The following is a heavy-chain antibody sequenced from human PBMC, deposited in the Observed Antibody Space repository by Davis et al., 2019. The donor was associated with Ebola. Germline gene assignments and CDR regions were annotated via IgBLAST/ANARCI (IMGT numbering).Heavy chain of an antibody. V-gene: IGHV3-30*18. CDR2: ISYDGSNK. Sequence: GGSLRLSCAASGFTFSSYGMHWVRQAPGKGLEWVAVISYDGSNKYYADSVKGRFTISRDNSKNTLYLQMNSLRAEDTAVYYCAKDWVQLSVHYYYMDVWGKGTTVTVSS. D-gene: IGHD5-18*01. CDR3: AKDWVQLSVHYYYMDV. CDR1: GFTFSSYG. J-gene: IGHJ6*03.